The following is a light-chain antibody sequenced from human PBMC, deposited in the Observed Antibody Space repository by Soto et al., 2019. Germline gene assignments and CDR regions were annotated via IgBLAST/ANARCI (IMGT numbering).Light chain of an antibody. V-gene: IGKV3-20*01. CDR1: QSVGHMF. Sequence: EIVLTQSPDTLSLSPGDRATLSCRASQSVGHMFLAWFQQKPGQAPRLLIFDAYRRATGIPDRFSGSGSGTNFALTISRLEPEDFALYYCHQYASSFRTFGQGTKV. CDR2: DAY. J-gene: IGKJ1*01. CDR3: HQYASSFRT.